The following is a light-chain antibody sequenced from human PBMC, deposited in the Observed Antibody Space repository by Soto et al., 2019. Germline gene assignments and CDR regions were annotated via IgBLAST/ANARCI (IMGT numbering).Light chain of an antibody. CDR1: TRDVGGYNY. V-gene: IGLV2-14*01. Sequence: QSALTQPASVSGSPGQSITISCAGTTRDVGGYNYVSWYQQHPGKAPKLIIFDVNNRPSGVCYRFSGSKSGNTASLTISGLRVEDEAAYYCNPYRDTGARYVFGSGTKVTVL. CDR2: DVN. CDR3: NPYRDTGARYV. J-gene: IGLJ1*01.